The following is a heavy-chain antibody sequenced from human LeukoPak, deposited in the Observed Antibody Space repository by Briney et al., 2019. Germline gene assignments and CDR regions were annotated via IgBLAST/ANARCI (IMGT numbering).Heavy chain of an antibody. CDR3: AKDLLYYYDGSGSTFEY. J-gene: IGHJ4*02. Sequence: GGSLRLSCAAFEFTFSSYAMTWVRQAPGKGLEWVSAISGSGDDTYYADSVKGRFTISRDNSKNTLYLQMNSLRAEDTAVYYCAKDLLYYYDGSGSTFEYWGQGTLVTVSS. CDR2: ISGSGDDT. V-gene: IGHV3-23*01. D-gene: IGHD3-22*01. CDR1: EFTFSSYA.